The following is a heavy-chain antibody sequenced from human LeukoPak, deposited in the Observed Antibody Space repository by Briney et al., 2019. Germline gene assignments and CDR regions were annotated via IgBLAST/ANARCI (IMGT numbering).Heavy chain of an antibody. V-gene: IGHV3-74*01. CDR3: ARGAYGGNFFGY. CDR1: GFTFSRYW. D-gene: IGHD4-23*01. J-gene: IGHJ4*02. CDR2: INGDGSST. Sequence: GGSLRLSCAASGFTFSRYWMHWVRQAPGKGLVWVSRINGDGSSTSYADSVKGRFTISRDNAKNTLYLQVNSLRAEDTAVYYCARGAYGGNFFGYWGQGTLVTVSS.